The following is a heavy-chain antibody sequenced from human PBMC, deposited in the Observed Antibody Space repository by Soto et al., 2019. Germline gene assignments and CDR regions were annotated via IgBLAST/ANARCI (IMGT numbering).Heavy chain of an antibody. V-gene: IGHV3-23*01. CDR1: GFSFSSYA. Sequence: GGSLRLSCAASGFSFSSYAMTWVRQAPGRGLEWVSAISGSGSPTYYADSVKGRFTISRDNSKNTLYLQMNSLRADDTAVYYCARDMSGGTYKYYYGMDVWGQGTTVTVSS. CDR3: ARDMSGGTYKYYYGMDV. D-gene: IGHD1-26*01. CDR2: ISGSGSPT. J-gene: IGHJ6*02.